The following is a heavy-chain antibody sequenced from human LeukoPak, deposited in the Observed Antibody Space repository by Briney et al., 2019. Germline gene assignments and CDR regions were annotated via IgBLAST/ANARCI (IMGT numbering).Heavy chain of an antibody. CDR3: AGDVLLWFGEPQGTYDY. CDR2: ISGSGGST. D-gene: IGHD3-10*01. J-gene: IGHJ4*02. CDR1: GFTFNNYA. V-gene: IGHV3-23*01. Sequence: GGSLRLSCAASGFTFNNYAMSWVRQAPGKGPEWLSAISGSGGSTTDADSVKGRFTTSRDNSKSTLYLQMNSLRAEDTAVYYCAGDVLLWFGEPQGTYDYWGQGTLVTVSS.